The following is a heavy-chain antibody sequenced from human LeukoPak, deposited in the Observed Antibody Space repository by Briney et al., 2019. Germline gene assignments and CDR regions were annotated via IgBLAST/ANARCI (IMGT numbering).Heavy chain of an antibody. CDR2: VRGSGGAT. D-gene: IGHD1-1*01. Sequence: PGGSLRLSCAAPGVTLNKYAMSCVRQAPGMGLEWLSYVRGSGGATYYADSVKGRFTISRDNSKNTVYLQMGSLRAEDTAVYYCAKNRGGTYKYYMDVWGNGTTVTVSS. V-gene: IGHV3-23*01. J-gene: IGHJ6*03. CDR3: AKNRGGTYKYYMDV. CDR1: GVTLNKYA.